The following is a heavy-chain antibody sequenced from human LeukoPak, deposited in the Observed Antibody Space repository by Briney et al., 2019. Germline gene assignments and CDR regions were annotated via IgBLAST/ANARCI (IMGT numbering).Heavy chain of an antibody. CDR2: ISGSGGST. Sequence: GGSLRLSCAASGSTFSSYAMSWVRQAPGKGLEWVSGISGSGGSTHYADSVKDRFTISRDNSNNTLYLQMNSLRAEDTAVYYCAKETVVVVAATPDAFDIWGQGTMVTVSS. CDR1: GSTFSSYA. J-gene: IGHJ3*02. CDR3: AKETVVVVAATPDAFDI. V-gene: IGHV3-23*01. D-gene: IGHD2-15*01.